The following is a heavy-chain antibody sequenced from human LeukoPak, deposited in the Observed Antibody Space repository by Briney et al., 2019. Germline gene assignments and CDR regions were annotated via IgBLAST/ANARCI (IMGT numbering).Heavy chain of an antibody. CDR2: IIPIFGTA. J-gene: IGHJ4*02. CDR3: ARAGVAARYYFDY. V-gene: IGHV1-69*13. D-gene: IGHD6-6*01. CDR1: GGTFSSYA. Sequence: SVKVSCKASGGTFSSYAISWVRQAPGQGLEWMGGIIPIFGTANYAQKFQGRVTITAVESTSTAYMELSSLRSEDTAVYYCARAGVAARYYFDYWGQGTLVTVSS.